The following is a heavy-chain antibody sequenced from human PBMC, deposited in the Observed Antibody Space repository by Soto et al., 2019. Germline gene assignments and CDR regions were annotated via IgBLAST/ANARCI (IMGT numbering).Heavy chain of an antibody. CDR2: IYYSGST. V-gene: IGHV4-31*03. Sequence: SETLSLTCTVSGGSISSGSSYRSWIRQHPGKGLEWIGYIYYSGSTYYNPSLKSRVTISVDTSKNQFSLKLSSVTAADTAVYYCAIYDSSGSRGFQHWGQGTLVTVSS. J-gene: IGHJ1*01. CDR3: AIYDSSGSRGFQH. CDR1: GGSISSGSSY. D-gene: IGHD3-22*01.